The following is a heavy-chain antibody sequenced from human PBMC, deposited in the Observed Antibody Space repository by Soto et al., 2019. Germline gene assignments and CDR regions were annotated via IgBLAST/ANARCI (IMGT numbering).Heavy chain of an antibody. D-gene: IGHD1-26*01. V-gene: IGHV3-7*05. CDR3: ARAKGGSYRRADAFDI. J-gene: IGHJ3*02. CDR1: GFTFSSYW. CDR2: IKQDGREK. Sequence: EVQLVESGGGLVQPGGSLRLSCAASGFTFSSYWMSWVRQAPGKGLEWVANIKQDGREKYYVDSVKGRFTISRDNAKNSLYLQMNSLRAEDTAVYYCARAKGGSYRRADAFDIWGQGTMVTVSS.